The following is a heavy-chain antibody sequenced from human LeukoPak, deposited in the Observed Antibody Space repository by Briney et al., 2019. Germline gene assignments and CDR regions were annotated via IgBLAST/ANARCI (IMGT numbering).Heavy chain of an antibody. V-gene: IGHV1-24*01. CDR1: GYTFTSYP. CDR3: ATDPQRATSEHY. J-gene: IGHJ4*02. CDR2: FDPEDGET. Sequence: GASVKVSCKASGYTFTSYPISWVRQAPGQGLEWMGGFDPEDGETIYAQKFQGRVTMTEDTSTDTAYMELSSLRSEDTAVYYCATDPQRATSEHYWGQGTLVTVSS.